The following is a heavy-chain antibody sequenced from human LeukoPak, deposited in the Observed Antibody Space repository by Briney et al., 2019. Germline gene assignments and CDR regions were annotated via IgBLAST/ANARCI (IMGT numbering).Heavy chain of an antibody. CDR1: GYTFTSYY. D-gene: IGHD5-24*01. Sequence: ASVKVSCKASGYTFTSYYMHWVRQAPGQGVGWGGIINLGDGGTSYAQKFQGRATMSRDTAPSTVYMELSRLRSEDTALYYCAREPRKDGHNGMDVWGQGNTVTVSS. V-gene: IGHV1-46*01. CDR2: INLGDGGT. J-gene: IGHJ6*02. CDR3: AREPRKDGHNGMDV.